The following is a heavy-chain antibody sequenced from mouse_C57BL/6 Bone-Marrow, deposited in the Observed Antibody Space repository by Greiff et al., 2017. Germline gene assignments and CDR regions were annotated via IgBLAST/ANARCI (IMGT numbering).Heavy chain of an antibody. CDR1: GYTFTSYG. J-gene: IGHJ2*01. D-gene: IGHD2-2*01. Sequence: VQVVESGAELARPGASVKLSCKASGYTFTSYGISWVKQRTGQGLEWSGEIYPRSGNTYYNEKFKGKATLTADKSSSTAYMELRSLTSEDSAVYFCARVGYLGFDYWGQGTTLTVSS. V-gene: IGHV1-81*01. CDR3: ARVGYLGFDY. CDR2: IYPRSGNT.